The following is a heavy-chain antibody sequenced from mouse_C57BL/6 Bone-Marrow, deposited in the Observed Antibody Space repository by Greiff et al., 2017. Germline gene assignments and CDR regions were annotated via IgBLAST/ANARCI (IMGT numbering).Heavy chain of an antibody. CDR2: IDPSDSYT. CDR1: GYTFTSYW. V-gene: IGHV1-69*01. Sequence: QVQLQQSGAELVMPGASVKLSCKASGYTFTSYWMRWVKQRPGQGLEWIGEIDPSDSYTNYNQKFKGKSTLTVDKSSSTAYMQLSSLTSEDSAVYYCARYLPSYYGSSYAMDHWGQGTSVTVSS. J-gene: IGHJ4*01. D-gene: IGHD1-1*01. CDR3: ARYLPSYYGSSYAMDH.